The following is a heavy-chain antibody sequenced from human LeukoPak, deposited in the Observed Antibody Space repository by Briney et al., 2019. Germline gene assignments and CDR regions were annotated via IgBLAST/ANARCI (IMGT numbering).Heavy chain of an antibody. V-gene: IGHV4-38-2*02. CDR3: ARHHYYGSGYAMDY. J-gene: IGHJ4*02. Sequence: PSETLSLTCTVSGNSISSGYYWAWIRQPPGKGLEWIGSIYHTGSTYYNPSLKSRVTISVDTSKNQFSLKLSSVTAADTAVYYGARHHYYGSGYAMDYWGQGTLVTVSS. D-gene: IGHD3-10*01. CDR2: IYHTGST. CDR1: GNSISSGYY.